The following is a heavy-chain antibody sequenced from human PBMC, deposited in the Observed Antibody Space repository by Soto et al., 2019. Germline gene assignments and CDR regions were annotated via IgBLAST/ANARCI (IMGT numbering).Heavy chain of an antibody. CDR2: ISGSSDST. Sequence: EVQLLESGGGFVQPGGSLRLSCAASGFTFSSYAMSWVRQAPGKGLEWVSTISGSSDSTYSADSVKGRFTISRDNSKNTLYLHMNNLRAEDTAVYYCAKEWLELRPFDYWGQGTLVTVSS. CDR3: AKEWLELRPFDY. D-gene: IGHD1-7*01. CDR1: GFTFSSYA. J-gene: IGHJ4*02. V-gene: IGHV3-23*01.